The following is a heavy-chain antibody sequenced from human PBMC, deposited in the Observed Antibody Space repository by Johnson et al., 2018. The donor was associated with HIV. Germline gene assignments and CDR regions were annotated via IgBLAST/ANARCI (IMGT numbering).Heavy chain of an antibody. Sequence: EVQLVESGGGLVQPGGSLKLSCAASGFTFDDYAMHWVRQAPGKGLEWVSLINWDGDSTYYADSVKGRFTISRDNSKNTLYLQMNSLRAEDTAVYYCARGGKRVMAAFDIWGQGTMVTVSS. CDR1: GFTFDDYA. CDR2: INWDGDST. J-gene: IGHJ3*02. V-gene: IGHV3-43D*03. D-gene: IGHD3-16*01. CDR3: ARGGKRVMAAFDI.